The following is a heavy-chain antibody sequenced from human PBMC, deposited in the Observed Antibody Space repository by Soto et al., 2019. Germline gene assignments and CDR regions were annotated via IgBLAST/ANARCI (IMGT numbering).Heavy chain of an antibody. Sequence: QVQLVESGGGVVQPGRSLRLSCAASGFTFSNYIMHWVRQAPGKGLEWVAIILHDGNNKYYADSVKGRFTISRDNSKNTLYLQMNSLRTEDTAIYHCARDDEGGSYCDLGYWGQRTLVTVSS. D-gene: IGHD3-10*01. CDR3: ARDDEGGSYCDLGY. J-gene: IGHJ4*02. CDR2: ILHDGNNK. V-gene: IGHV3-30-3*01. CDR1: GFTFSNYI.